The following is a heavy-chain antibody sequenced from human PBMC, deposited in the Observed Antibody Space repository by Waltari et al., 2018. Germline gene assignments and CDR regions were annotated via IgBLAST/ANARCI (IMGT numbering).Heavy chain of an antibody. Sequence: EVQLVESGGGLVQPGGSLRLSCAASGFTFSSYWMSWVRQAPGKGLEWVGNIKQDGSEKYDVDAVKGRFTISRDNAENSLYLQMNSLRAEDTAVYYCARDLRYSSGWYYYWGQGTLVTVSS. CDR3: ARDLRYSSGWYYY. J-gene: IGHJ4*02. V-gene: IGHV3-7*01. CDR1: GFTFSSYW. D-gene: IGHD6-19*01. CDR2: IKQDGSEK.